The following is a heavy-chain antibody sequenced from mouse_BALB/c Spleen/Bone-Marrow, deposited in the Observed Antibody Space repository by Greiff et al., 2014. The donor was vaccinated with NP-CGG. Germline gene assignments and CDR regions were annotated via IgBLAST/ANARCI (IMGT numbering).Heavy chain of an antibody. D-gene: IGHD2-14*01. V-gene: IGHV1-9*01. Sequence: VQLQESGAELMKPGASVKISCKATGYTFSSFWLEWVKQRPGHGLEWIGEILPGSDSTNYNEKFKGKATFTADTSSNTAYMQLSSLTSEDSAVYYCARGDRYDVRFDYWGQGTTLTVSS. CDR1: GYTFSSFW. J-gene: IGHJ2*01. CDR2: ILPGSDST. CDR3: ARGDRYDVRFDY.